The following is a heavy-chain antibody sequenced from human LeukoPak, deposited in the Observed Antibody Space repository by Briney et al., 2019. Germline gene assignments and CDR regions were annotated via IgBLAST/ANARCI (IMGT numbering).Heavy chain of an antibody. CDR3: ARHSPFYYDSSGYRAFDI. J-gene: IGHJ3*02. D-gene: IGHD3-22*01. CDR2: IFYSGST. Sequence: SETLSLTCTVTSASVKTYYWSWIRQPPGKGLEWIGYIFYSGSTNYNPSLKSRVTISVDTSKNQFSLNLSSVTAADTAVYYCARHSPFYYDSSGYRAFDIWGQGTMVTVSS. CDR1: SASVKTYY. V-gene: IGHV4-59*08.